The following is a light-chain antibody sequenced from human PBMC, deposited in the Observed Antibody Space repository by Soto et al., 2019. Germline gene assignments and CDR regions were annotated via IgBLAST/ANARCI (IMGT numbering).Light chain of an antibody. CDR1: QSISSY. Sequence: DIQMTQSPSSLFASVGDRVTITCRASQSISSYLNWYQQKPGKAPKLLIYAASSLQSGVPSRFSGSGSGTDFTLTIRSLQPEDFATYYCQQSYSTTPLTFGGVTKVEIK. J-gene: IGKJ4*01. CDR2: AAS. CDR3: QQSYSTTPLT. V-gene: IGKV1-39*01.